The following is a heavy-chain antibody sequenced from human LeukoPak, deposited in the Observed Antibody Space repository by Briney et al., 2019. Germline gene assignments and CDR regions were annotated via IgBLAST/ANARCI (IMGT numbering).Heavy chain of an antibody. CDR2: IRYDGSNK. Sequence: GGSLRLSCAASGFTFSSYGMHWVRQAPGKGLEWVAFIRYDGSNKYYADSVKGRFTISRDNSKNTLYLQMNSLRAEDTAVYYCAKDPADCSSTSCYHTSNWGQGTLVTVSS. J-gene: IGHJ4*02. V-gene: IGHV3-30*02. CDR3: AKDPADCSSTSCYHTSN. CDR1: GFTFSSYG. D-gene: IGHD2-2*01.